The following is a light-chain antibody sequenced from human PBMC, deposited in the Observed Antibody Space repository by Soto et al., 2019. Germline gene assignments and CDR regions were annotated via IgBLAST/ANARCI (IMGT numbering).Light chain of an antibody. J-gene: IGKJ1*01. CDR1: QRVLYSTNNKNY. V-gene: IGKV4-1*01. CDR2: WAS. Sequence: DIVMTQSPDSLAVSLGERATINCKSSQRVLYSTNNKNYLAWYQQKPGQPPKLLIYWASTRESGVPDRFGGSGSGTDFTLNISSLQAEDVAVYYCQQYYSTRTFGQGTKVEIK. CDR3: QQYYSTRT.